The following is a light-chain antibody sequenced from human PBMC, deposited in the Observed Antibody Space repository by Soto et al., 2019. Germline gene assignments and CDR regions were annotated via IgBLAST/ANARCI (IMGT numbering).Light chain of an antibody. CDR1: HSNIGSNY. CDR3: AACDDSLNGWV. Sequence: QSVLTQPPSASGTPGQRVTISCSGSHSNIGSNYVYWYQQLPGTAPKVLMYRNDQRPSGVPDRFSGSKSGTSASLVISGLRSENEADYYCAACDDSLNGWVFGGGTKLTVL. V-gene: IGLV1-47*01. CDR2: RND. J-gene: IGLJ3*02.